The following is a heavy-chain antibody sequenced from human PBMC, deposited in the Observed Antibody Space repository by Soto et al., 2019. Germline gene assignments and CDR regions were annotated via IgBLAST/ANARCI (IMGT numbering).Heavy chain of an antibody. CDR1: GGSISSYY. CDR2: IYYSGST. D-gene: IGHD3-3*01. Sequence: QVQLQESGPGLVKPSETLSLTCTVSGGSISSYYWSWIRQPPGKGLEWSGYIYYSGSTNYNPSLKSRGTISVDTSKNQFSLTLSSVTAADTAVYYCARQGQGYDFWSGYYAWYFDLWGRGTLVTVSS. J-gene: IGHJ2*01. V-gene: IGHV4-59*01. CDR3: ARQGQGYDFWSGYYAWYFDL.